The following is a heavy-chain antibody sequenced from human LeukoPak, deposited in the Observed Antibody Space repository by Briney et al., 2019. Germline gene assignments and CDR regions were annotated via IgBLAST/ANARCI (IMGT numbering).Heavy chain of an antibody. CDR2: IKENGREN. CDR3: ARQLVWDGHSTCYRAFDI. V-gene: IGHV3-7*01. D-gene: IGHD6-25*01. J-gene: IGHJ3*02. Sequence: PGGSLRLSCAASGFSFSNYWVTWVRQAPGKGLQWVASIKENGRENHYVDSVKGRFTISRDNTKNSLYLQMNNLRVEDTALYYCARQLVWDGHSTCYRAFDIWGQGTMVTVSS. CDR1: GFSFSNYW.